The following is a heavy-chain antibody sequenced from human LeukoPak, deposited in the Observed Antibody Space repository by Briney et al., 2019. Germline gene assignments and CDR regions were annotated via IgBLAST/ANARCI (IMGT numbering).Heavy chain of an antibody. CDR1: GFTFSSYA. CDR2: ISYDGSNK. J-gene: IGHJ4*02. CDR3: ARQWELLAFDY. V-gene: IGHV3-30-3*01. D-gene: IGHD1-26*01. Sequence: PGGSLRLSCAASGFTFSSYAMHWVRQAPGKGLEWVAVISYDGSNKYSADSVKGRFTISRDNSKNTLYLQMNSLGAEDTAVYYCARQWELLAFDYWGQGTLVTVSS.